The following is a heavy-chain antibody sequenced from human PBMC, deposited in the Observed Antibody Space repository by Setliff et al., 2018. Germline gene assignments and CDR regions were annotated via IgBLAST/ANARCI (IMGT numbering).Heavy chain of an antibody. CDR2: ISGSGGST. CDR1: GFTFSSYA. CDR3: AKNGFGVVALGVNNWFDP. J-gene: IGHJ5*02. Sequence: GGSLRLSCAASGFTFSSYAMSWVRQAPGKGLEWVSAISGSGGSTYYADSVKGRFTISRDNSKDTLYRQMNSLRAEDTAVYYCAKNGFGVVALGVNNWFDPWGQGTLVTVSS. V-gene: IGHV3-23*01. D-gene: IGHD3-10*01.